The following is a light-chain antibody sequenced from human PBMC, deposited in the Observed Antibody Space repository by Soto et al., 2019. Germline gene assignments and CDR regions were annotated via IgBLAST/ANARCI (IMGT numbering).Light chain of an antibody. V-gene: IGKV1-8*01. CDR3: QQYYSYPPG. CDR1: QGISSY. Sequence: IRGTQSPSSLSASTGDRVTITCRASQGISSYLAWYQQKPGKAPKLLIYAASTLQSGVPSRFSGSGSGTDFTLTISCLQSEDFATYYCQQYYSYPPGFGQGTKVDI. J-gene: IGKJ1*01. CDR2: AAS.